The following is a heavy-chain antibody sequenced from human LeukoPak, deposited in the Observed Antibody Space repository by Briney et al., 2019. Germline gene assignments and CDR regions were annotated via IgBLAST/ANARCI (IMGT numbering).Heavy chain of an antibody. D-gene: IGHD4-23*01. CDR1: GYTFTGYY. CDR2: INPNSGGT. V-gene: IGHV1-2*02. J-gene: IGHJ4*02. Sequence: ASVKVSCKASGYTFTGYYMHWVRQAPGQGLEWMGWINPNSGGTNYAQKFQGRVTMTRDTSISTAYMELSRLRSDDTAVYYCAIPGPAGTTVVTPVRYWGQGTLVTVSS. CDR3: AIPGPAGTTVVTPVRY.